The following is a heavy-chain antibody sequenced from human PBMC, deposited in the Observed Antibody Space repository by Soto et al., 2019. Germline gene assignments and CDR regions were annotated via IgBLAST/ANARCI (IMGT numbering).Heavy chain of an antibody. CDR2: INAGNGNT. V-gene: IGHV1-3*01. CDR1: GYTFTSYA. J-gene: IGHJ4*02. CDR3: ASAGFLEWLFPS. D-gene: IGHD3-3*01. Sequence: ASVKVSCKASGYTFTSYAMHCVRQAPGQRLEWMGWINAGNGNTKYSQKFQGRDTITRDTSASTAYMELSSLRSEDTAVYYCASAGFLEWLFPSWGQGTLVTVSS.